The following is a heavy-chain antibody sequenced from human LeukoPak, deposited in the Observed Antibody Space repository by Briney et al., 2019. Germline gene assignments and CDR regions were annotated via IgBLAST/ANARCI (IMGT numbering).Heavy chain of an antibody. V-gene: IGHV1-2*02. CDR1: GYTFTGYY. D-gene: IGHD3-22*01. CDR2: INPNSGGT. CDR3: ARVPYYDSSGYYFRADGGGVYFDY. J-gene: IGHJ4*02. Sequence: ASVKVSCKASGYTFTGYYMHWVRQAPGQGLEWMGWINPNSGGTNYAQKFQGRVTMTRDTSISTAYMELSRLRSDDTAVYYCARVPYYDSSGYYFRADGGGVYFDYWGQGTLVTVSS.